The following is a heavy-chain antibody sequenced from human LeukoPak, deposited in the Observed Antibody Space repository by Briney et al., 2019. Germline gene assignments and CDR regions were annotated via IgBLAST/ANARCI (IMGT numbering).Heavy chain of an antibody. V-gene: IGHV3-15*01. J-gene: IGHJ5*02. CDR3: TTPPSYYDSSGFPLGS. CDR2: IKSKTDGGTT. CDR1: GFTFSNAW. D-gene: IGHD3-22*01. Sequence: PGGSLRLSCAASGFTFSNAWMSWVRQAPGKGLEWVGRIKSKTDGGTTDYAAPVKGRFTISRDDSKNTLYLQMNSLKTEHTAVYYCTTPPSYYDSSGFPLGSWGQGTLVTVSS.